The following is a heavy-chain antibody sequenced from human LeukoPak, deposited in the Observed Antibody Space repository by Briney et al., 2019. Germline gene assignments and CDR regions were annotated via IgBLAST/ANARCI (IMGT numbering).Heavy chain of an antibody. CDR3: ARRLYDSRGYYYFDY. J-gene: IGHJ4*02. D-gene: IGHD3-22*01. CDR2: IYYSGST. V-gene: IGHV4-59*08. CDR1: GGSISSYY. Sequence: SSETLSLTCTVSGGSISSYYWSWIRQPPGKGLEWIGYIYYSGSTNYNPSLKSRVTISVDTSKNQFSLNLSSVTAAHTAVSYCARRLYDSRGYYYFDYWGQGTLVTVSS.